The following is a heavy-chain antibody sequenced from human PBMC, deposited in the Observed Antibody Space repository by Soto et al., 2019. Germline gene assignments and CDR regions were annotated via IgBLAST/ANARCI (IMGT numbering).Heavy chain of an antibody. CDR1: GFTFSGCW. CDR2: IKPDGGEK. J-gene: IGHJ4*02. Sequence: ELQLVESGGGLVQPGGSLRLSCAASGFTFSGCWMTWVRQAPGKGLEWVASIKPDGGEKQYVDSVKGRFTISRDNAENSVYLQMTSLRAEDTAVYYCARSVLPPSSLFDFWGQGTLVTVSS. CDR3: ARSVLPPSSLFDF. D-gene: IGHD3-10*01. V-gene: IGHV3-7*01.